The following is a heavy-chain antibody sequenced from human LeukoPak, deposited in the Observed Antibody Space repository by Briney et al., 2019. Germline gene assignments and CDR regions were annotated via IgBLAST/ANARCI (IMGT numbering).Heavy chain of an antibody. Sequence: SGTLSLTCAVSDGSISSTNWWSWVRQPPGKGLEWIGEVYHSERTNYNPSLKSRVTISVDKAKNQFSLNLASVTAADTAVYYCAGRTYHEGSDYHYYSFHYWGQGTLVTVSS. V-gene: IGHV4-4*02. CDR2: VYHSERT. D-gene: IGHD3-16*01. J-gene: IGHJ4*02. CDR3: AGRTYHEGSDYHYYSFHY. CDR1: DGSISSTNW.